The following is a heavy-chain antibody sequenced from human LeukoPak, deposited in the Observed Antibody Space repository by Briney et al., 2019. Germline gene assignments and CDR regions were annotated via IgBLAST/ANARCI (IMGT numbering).Heavy chain of an antibody. V-gene: IGHV1-2*02. Sequence: ASVKVSCKASGYTFTGYYMHWVRQAPGQGLEWMGWINPNSGGTNYAQKFQGRVTMTRDTSISTAYMELSRLRSDDTAVYYCARVGWRELPYGPFDYWGQGTLVTVSS. CDR2: INPNSGGT. J-gene: IGHJ4*02. CDR1: GYTFTGYY. CDR3: ARVGWRELPYGPFDY. D-gene: IGHD1-26*01.